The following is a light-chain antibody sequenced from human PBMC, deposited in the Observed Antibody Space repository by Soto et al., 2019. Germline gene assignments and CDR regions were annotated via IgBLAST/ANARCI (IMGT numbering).Light chain of an antibody. Sequence: QSALTQPASVSGSPGQSITISCNGTSSDVCGYNYVSWYQQHPGKATKLMIYDVNDRPSGVSDRFSGSKSGNTASLTISGLQADEESDYFCSSYTSGSTHVVFGGETKVTVL. CDR2: DVN. CDR1: SSDVCGYNY. CDR3: SSYTSGSTHVV. V-gene: IGLV2-14*03. J-gene: IGLJ2*01.